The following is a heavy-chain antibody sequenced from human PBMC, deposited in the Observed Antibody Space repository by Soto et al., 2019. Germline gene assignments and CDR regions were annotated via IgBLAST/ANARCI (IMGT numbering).Heavy chain of an antibody. CDR1: GYTFTSYA. D-gene: IGHD3-3*01. CDR2: INAGNGNT. V-gene: IGHV1-3*01. Sequence: GASVKVSCKASGYTFTSYAMHWVRQAPGQRLEWMGWINAGNGNTKYSQKFQGRVTITRDTSASTAYMELSSLRSEDTAVYYCARVDGVDYDFWSGAKLGAFDIWGQGTMVTVSS. CDR3: ARVDGVDYDFWSGAKLGAFDI. J-gene: IGHJ3*02.